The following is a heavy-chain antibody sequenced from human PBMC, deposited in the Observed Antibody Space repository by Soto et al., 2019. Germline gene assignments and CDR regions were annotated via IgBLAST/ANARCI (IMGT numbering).Heavy chain of an antibody. CDR1: GYTFTRYT. Sequence: ASVKVSCKASGYTFTRYTMHWVRLAPGQRLEWMGWINAGNGNTKYSQKFQGRVTITRDTSASTAYMELSSLRSEDTAVYYCARDCYYGSGSYNYFDYSGQGTLVTVSS. V-gene: IGHV1-3*01. CDR2: INAGNGNT. J-gene: IGHJ4*02. CDR3: ARDCYYGSGSYNYFDY. D-gene: IGHD3-10*01.